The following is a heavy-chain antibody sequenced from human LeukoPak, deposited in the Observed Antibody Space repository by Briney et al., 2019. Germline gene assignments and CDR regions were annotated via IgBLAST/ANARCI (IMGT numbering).Heavy chain of an antibody. CDR3: AREVSVVGATTLLVYGAFDI. CDR1: GFTFSSYS. CDR2: ISSSSSTI. J-gene: IGHJ3*02. Sequence: GGSLRLSCAASGFTFSSYSMNWVRQAPGKALEWVSYISSSSSTIYYADSVKGRFTISRDNAKNSLYLQMNSLRAEDTAVYYCAREVSVVGATTLLVYGAFDIWGQGTMVTVSS. V-gene: IGHV3-48*01. D-gene: IGHD1-26*01.